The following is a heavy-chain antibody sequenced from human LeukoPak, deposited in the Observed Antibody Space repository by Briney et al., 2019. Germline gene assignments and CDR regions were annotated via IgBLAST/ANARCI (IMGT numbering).Heavy chain of an antibody. CDR3: ARGGYYYDTTGSPGDY. CDR1: GFTLTNYA. Sequence: GTSLRLSCVVSGFTLTNYALHWVRQAPGKGLEWVAXISYAGTNKYYADSVKGRFTISRDISKNTVYLHMDSLRDEDTAVYFCARGGYYYDTTGSPGDYWGQGTLVTVSS. V-gene: IGHV3-30-3*01. CDR2: ISYAGTNK. D-gene: IGHD3-22*01. J-gene: IGHJ4*02.